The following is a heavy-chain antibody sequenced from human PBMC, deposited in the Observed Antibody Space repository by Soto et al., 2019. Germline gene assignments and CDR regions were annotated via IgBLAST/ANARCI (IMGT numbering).Heavy chain of an antibody. CDR3: AKNGQPPYYYYGMDV. Sequence: QGQLVQSGPEAKKAGASEKVSCKATGYTFSSYGISWVRQAPGQGLEWMGWISGYNGDTKYAQKVQGRVTMTIDTSTYTAYMELRSLTSDDTAIYYCAKNGQPPYYYYGMDVWGQGTTVTVSS. V-gene: IGHV1-18*01. CDR1: GYTFSSYG. CDR2: ISGYNGDT. D-gene: IGHD2-8*01. J-gene: IGHJ6*02.